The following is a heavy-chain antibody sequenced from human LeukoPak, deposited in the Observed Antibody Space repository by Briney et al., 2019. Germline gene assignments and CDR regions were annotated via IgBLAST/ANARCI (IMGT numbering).Heavy chain of an antibody. CDR1: GDSSNTYY. Sequence: SETLSLTCIVSGDSSNTYYWSWIRQPPGKGLEWIGYIHNRGTTSYNPSLKGRVAISVDTSKNQFSLRLSSVTAADTAVYYCARPLFDSSGSYPHDAFDIWGQGTMVTVSS. CDR2: IHNRGTT. CDR3: ARPLFDSSGSYPHDAFDI. D-gene: IGHD3-22*01. J-gene: IGHJ3*02. V-gene: IGHV4-59*08.